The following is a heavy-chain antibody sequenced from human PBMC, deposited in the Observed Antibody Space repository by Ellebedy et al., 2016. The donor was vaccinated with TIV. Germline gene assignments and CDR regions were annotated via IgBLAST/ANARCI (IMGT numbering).Heavy chain of an antibody. CDR2: INPNSGGT. Sequence: AASVKVSCKASGYTFTGYYLHWVRQAPGQGLEWMGWINPNSGGTNYAQKFQGRVTMTRDTSISTAYMELSRLRSDDTAVYYCARWTIAIDYWGQGTLVTVSS. D-gene: IGHD3/OR15-3a*01. V-gene: IGHV1-2*02. CDR1: GYTFTGYY. CDR3: ARWTIAIDY. J-gene: IGHJ4*02.